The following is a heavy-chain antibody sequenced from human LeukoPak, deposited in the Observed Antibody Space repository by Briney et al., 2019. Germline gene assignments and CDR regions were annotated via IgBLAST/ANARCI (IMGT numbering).Heavy chain of an antibody. V-gene: IGHV6-1*01. J-gene: IGHJ5*01. Sequence: SQTLSLTCALSGDSASSNIAAWNWIRQSPSRGLEWLGRTYYTSKWYNDYAVSVKSRITINPDTSKNQFSLHLNSVTPEDSAVYYCAREFKNWFDSWGQGTLVTVSS. CDR1: GDSASSNIAA. CDR3: AREFKNWFDS. CDR2: TYYTSKWYN.